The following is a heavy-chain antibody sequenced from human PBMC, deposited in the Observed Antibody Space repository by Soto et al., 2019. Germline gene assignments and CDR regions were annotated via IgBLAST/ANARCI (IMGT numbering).Heavy chain of an antibody. CDR3: ARVVWFGELIPFGY. Sequence: EVPLVESGGGLVQPGGSLRLSCAASGFTFSSYWMHWVRQAPGKGLVWVSRINSDGSSTSYADSVKGRFTISRDNAKNTLYLQMNSLRAEDTAVYCCARVVWFGELIPFGYWGQGTLVTVSS. D-gene: IGHD3-10*01. V-gene: IGHV3-74*01. J-gene: IGHJ4*02. CDR2: INSDGSST. CDR1: GFTFSSYW.